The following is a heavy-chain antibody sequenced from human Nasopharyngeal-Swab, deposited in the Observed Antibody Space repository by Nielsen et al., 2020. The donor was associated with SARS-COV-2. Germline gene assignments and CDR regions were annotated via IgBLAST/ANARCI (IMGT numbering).Heavy chain of an antibody. V-gene: IGHV4-34*01. CDR2: MKPSGRT. Sequence: SETLSLTCAVYGGSLSDYNWSWIRQPPGKGLEWIGEMKPSGRTNYNPSLKSRVAISIDTSKNQFFLNLRSVTAADTAVFYCAGHPADFDYWGQGTLVTVSS. J-gene: IGHJ4*02. CDR1: GGSLSDYN. CDR3: AGHPADFDY.